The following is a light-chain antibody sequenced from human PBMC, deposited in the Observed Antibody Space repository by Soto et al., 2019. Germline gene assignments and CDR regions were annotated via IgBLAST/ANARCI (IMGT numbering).Light chain of an antibody. Sequence: DIVMTQSPLSLPVTPGEPASISCRSSQSLLHSNGYKYLDWYLQKPGQSPQLLIYLGSNRASDVPDRFMGRGSGTHFPLKISRVETEDVGVYYCMQALQTPIYTFGQGTKLEIK. CDR2: LGS. J-gene: IGKJ2*01. CDR3: MQALQTPIYT. CDR1: QSLLHSNGYKY. V-gene: IGKV2-28*01.